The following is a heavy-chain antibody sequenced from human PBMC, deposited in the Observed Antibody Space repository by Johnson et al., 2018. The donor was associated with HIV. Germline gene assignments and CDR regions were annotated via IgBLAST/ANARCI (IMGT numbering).Heavy chain of an antibody. J-gene: IGHJ3*02. CDR1: GFTFRSYA. V-gene: IGHV3-30*04. Sequence: QVQLVESGGGVMQPGKSLRLSCEASGFTFRSYAMHWVRQAPGKGLEWVAVITYDGRNKYYADSVKGRFIIFRDNSKNLTNLQMNGLSDEDTADYYCVRDQGSGWPTNAFDIWGRGTRVTGSS. CDR2: ITYDGRNK. CDR3: VRDQGSGWPTNAFDI. D-gene: IGHD6-19*01.